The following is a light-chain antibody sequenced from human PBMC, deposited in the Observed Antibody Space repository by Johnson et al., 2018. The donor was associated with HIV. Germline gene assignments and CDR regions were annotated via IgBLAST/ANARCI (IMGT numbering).Light chain of an antibody. CDR1: SSNIGNNY. V-gene: IGLV1-51*01. Sequence: QSVWTQPPSVSAAPGQKVTIPCSGSSSNIGNNYASWYQQVPGTAPKLLIYDNHKRPSGIPDRFSGSKSGTSATLGITGLQTGDEADYYCGTWDISLSVGYVFGTGTKVTVL. CDR2: DNH. J-gene: IGLJ1*01. CDR3: GTWDISLSVGYV.